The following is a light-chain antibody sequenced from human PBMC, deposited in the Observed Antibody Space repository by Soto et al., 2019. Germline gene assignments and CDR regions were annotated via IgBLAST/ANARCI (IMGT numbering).Light chain of an antibody. CDR2: GAS. CDR3: QQSYITPPGT. Sequence: DIQMTQSPSPLSASVGDRVTITCRASQTISTYLNWYQQKPGKAPKLLIYGASSLQSGVPSRFSGSGSGTDFTLSISSLQREDFATYYCQQSYITPPGTFGQGTKVDIK. J-gene: IGKJ1*01. V-gene: IGKV1-39*01. CDR1: QTISTY.